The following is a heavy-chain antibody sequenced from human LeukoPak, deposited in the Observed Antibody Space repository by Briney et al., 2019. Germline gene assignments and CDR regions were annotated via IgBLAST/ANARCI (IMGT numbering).Heavy chain of an antibody. D-gene: IGHD6-19*01. CDR2: IYYSGST. CDR3: ARDDSSGRYFDY. V-gene: IGHV4-59*01. Sequence: PSETLSLTCTVSGGSISSYHWSWIRQPPGKGLEWIGYIYYSGSTNYNPSLKSRVTISVDTSKNQFSLKLSSVTAADTAVYYCARDDSSGRYFDYWGQGTLVTVSS. J-gene: IGHJ4*02. CDR1: GGSISSYH.